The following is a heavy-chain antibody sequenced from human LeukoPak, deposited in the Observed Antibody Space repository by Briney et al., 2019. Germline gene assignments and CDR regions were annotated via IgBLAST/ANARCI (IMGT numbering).Heavy chain of an antibody. V-gene: IGHV4-39*01. CDR1: GGSISSSSYY. Sequence: PSETLSLTCTVSGGSISSSSYYWGWIRQPPGKGLEWIGSIYYSGSTYYNPSLKSRVTISVDTSKNQFSLKLSSVTAADTAVYYCARGAATIGYWGQGTPVTVSS. J-gene: IGHJ4*02. CDR2: IYYSGST. CDR3: ARGAATIGY. D-gene: IGHD4-11*01.